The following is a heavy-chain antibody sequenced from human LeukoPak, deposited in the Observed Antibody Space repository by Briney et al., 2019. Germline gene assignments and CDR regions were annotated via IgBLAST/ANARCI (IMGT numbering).Heavy chain of an antibody. Sequence: GGSLRLSCAASGFTFTTYAMSWVRQAPGKGLEWVSGISGLGDNTYYVDSVRGRFTISRDNAKNTQYLQINSLRVEDTAVYYCARSLRSPRYCIDDTCYFDYWGQGTLVTVSS. CDR3: ARSLRSPRYCIDDTCYFDY. CDR1: GFTFTTYA. J-gene: IGHJ4*02. V-gene: IGHV3-23*01. CDR2: ISGLGDNT. D-gene: IGHD2-15*01.